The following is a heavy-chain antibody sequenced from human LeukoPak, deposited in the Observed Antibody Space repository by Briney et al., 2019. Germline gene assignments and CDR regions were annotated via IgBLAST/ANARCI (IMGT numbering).Heavy chain of an antibody. CDR3: ARRPDIVVVPAAAEGAFDI. Sequence: PSETLSPTCTVSGGSISSSSYYWGWIRQPPGKGLEWIGSIYYSGSTYYNPSLKSRVTISVDTSKNQFSPKLSSVTAADTAVYYCARRPDIVVVPAAAEGAFDIWGQGTMVTVSS. CDR2: IYYSGST. CDR1: GGSISSSSYY. J-gene: IGHJ3*02. V-gene: IGHV4-39*01. D-gene: IGHD2-2*01.